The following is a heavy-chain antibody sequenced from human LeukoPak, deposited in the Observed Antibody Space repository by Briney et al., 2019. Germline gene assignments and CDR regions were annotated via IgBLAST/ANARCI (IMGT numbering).Heavy chain of an antibody. D-gene: IGHD3-22*01. V-gene: IGHV3-23*01. CDR3: VKGGGISGYSPLDY. CDR2: ISGNDGGT. CDR1: GFTFSGNA. J-gene: IGHJ4*02. Sequence: GGSLRLSCAASGFTFSGNAMSWVRQAPGKGLEWVSSISGNDGGTFYADSVKGRFTISRDNSKNMLYLQMNCLRAEDTAVYHCVKGGGISGYSPLDYWGQGTLVTVSS.